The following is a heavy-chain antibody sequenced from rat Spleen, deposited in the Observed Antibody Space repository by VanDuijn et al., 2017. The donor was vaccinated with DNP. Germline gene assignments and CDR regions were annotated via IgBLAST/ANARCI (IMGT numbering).Heavy chain of an antibody. Sequence: EVQLVESGGGPVQPGRSLKLSCVASGFTFNNYWMTWIRQAPGKGLEWVASITNTGGSTYYSDSVRGRFSLSRDNAKSTLYLQMDSLRSEDTATYYCAGRPPPTRGPFDYWGQGVTVTVSS. CDR1: GFTFNNYW. V-gene: IGHV5-31*01. D-gene: IGHD1-4*01. CDR3: AGRPPPTRGPFDY. J-gene: IGHJ2*01. CDR2: ITNTGGST.